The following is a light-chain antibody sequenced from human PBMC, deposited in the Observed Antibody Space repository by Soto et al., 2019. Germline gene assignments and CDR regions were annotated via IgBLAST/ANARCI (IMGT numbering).Light chain of an antibody. Sequence: EIVMAQSPATLSVSPGERATLSCRASQSVSSNLAWYQQRPGQAPRLLIYRASTRATGIPARFSGSGSGTEFTLTISSLQSEDFAVYYCQQYNNWPWTFGQGTKVDI. CDR1: QSVSSN. V-gene: IGKV3-15*01. CDR3: QQYNNWPWT. CDR2: RAS. J-gene: IGKJ1*01.